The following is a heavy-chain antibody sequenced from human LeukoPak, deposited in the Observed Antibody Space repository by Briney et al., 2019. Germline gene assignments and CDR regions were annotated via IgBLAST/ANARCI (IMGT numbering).Heavy chain of an antibody. J-gene: IGHJ4*02. CDR1: GGSISSGSYY. Sequence: TSSETLSLTCTVSGGSISSGSYYWGWIRQPPGKGLEWIGSNHYSGSTYYNPSLKSRVIISVDTSKNHFSLKLSSVTAADTAFYYCARHPAAVVAATPDYFDYWGQGTLVTVSS. D-gene: IGHD2-15*01. CDR3: ARHPAAVVAATPDYFDY. CDR2: NHYSGST. V-gene: IGHV4-39*01.